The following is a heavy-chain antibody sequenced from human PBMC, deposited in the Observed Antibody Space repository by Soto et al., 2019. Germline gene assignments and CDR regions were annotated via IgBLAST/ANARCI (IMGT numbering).Heavy chain of an antibody. Sequence: SGPTLVNPTQTLTLTCTFSGFSLTTSGVGVGWIRQPPGKALEWLALIYWDDDKRYRPSLKSRLTITKDTSKNQVVLTMTNMDPVDTATYYCAHKPYQLLYRNAFDIWGQGTMVTVSS. CDR1: GFSLTTSGVG. J-gene: IGHJ3*02. CDR3: AHKPYQLLYRNAFDI. CDR2: IYWDDDK. D-gene: IGHD2-2*02. V-gene: IGHV2-5*02.